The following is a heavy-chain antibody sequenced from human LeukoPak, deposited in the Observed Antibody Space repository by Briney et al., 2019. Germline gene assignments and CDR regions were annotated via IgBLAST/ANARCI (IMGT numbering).Heavy chain of an antibody. CDR3: ARMTGIAAAGTLRFDY. J-gene: IGHJ4*02. CDR1: GDSITGTSYY. CDR2: INHSGST. Sequence: PSETLSLTCTVSGDSITGTSYYWAWIRQPPGKGLEWIGEINHSGSTNYNPSLKSRVTISVDTSKNQFSLKLSSVTAADTAVYYCARMTGIAAAGTLRFDYWGQGTLVTVSS. V-gene: IGHV4-39*07. D-gene: IGHD6-13*01.